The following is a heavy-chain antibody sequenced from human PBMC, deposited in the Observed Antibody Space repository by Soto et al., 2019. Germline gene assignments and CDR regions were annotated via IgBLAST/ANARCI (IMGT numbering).Heavy chain of an antibody. CDR3: ARGIATGQLDP. CDR2: INPDNGNT. V-gene: IGHV1-3*01. CDR1: GYTFTRYT. Sequence: SVKVSCKASGYTFTRYTINWVRQAPGQRLEWMGWINPDNGNTKSSQKFQDRVIITRDTSASTAYMDLSSLRSEDTAVYYCARGIATGQLDPWGQGTLVTVSS. D-gene: IGHD2-15*01. J-gene: IGHJ5*02.